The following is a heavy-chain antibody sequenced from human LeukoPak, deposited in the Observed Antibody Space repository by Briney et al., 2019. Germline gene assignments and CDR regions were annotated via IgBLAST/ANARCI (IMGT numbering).Heavy chain of an antibody. D-gene: IGHD1-26*01. CDR2: INPNSGDT. V-gene: IGHV1-2*02. Sequence: ASVKVSCNASGYTFTGYYMNWVRQAPGQGLEWMGWINPNSGDTNSAQKFQGRVTMTRDTSISTAYMELSRLTSDDTAVYYCARAGPFYSGNYLGFWGQGTLVTVSS. J-gene: IGHJ4*02. CDR1: GYTFTGYY. CDR3: ARAGPFYSGNYLGF.